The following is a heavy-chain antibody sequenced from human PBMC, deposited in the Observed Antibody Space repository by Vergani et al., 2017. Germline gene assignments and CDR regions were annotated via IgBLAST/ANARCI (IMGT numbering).Heavy chain of an antibody. D-gene: IGHD5-12*01. CDR2: VSGSSATP. CDR1: GFRVSDYY. J-gene: IGHJ4*02. CDR3: TKGSRGYTGYFFDY. Sequence: AQLVESGGGLVKPGGSLRLSCTASGFRVSDYYMNWVRQAPGRGLEWVSSVSGSSATPYYADSVKGRFIISRDNSKNTLHLQMNSLRADDTAVYYCTKGSRGYTGYFFDYWGQGTLATVSS. V-gene: IGHV3-23*04.